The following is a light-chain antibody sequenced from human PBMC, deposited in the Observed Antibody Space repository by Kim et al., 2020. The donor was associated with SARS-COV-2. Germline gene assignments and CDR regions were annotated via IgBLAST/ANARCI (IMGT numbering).Light chain of an antibody. CDR2: DAS. V-gene: IGKV1-33*01. CDR3: QQHDTLPIT. J-gene: IGKJ5*01. CDR1: QDISKY. Sequence: ASVGDRVTITCQASQDISKYLNWYQQKLGRAPKLLIYDASSLETGVPSRFSGSASGTDFTFTISSLQPEDIATYYCQQHDTLPITFDQGTRLEIK.